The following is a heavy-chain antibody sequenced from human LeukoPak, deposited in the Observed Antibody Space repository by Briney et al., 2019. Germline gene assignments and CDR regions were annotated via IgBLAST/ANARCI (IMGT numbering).Heavy chain of an antibody. CDR3: ARDRGGWPDY. Sequence: GGSLRLSCAASGFTFSSYEMNWVRQAPGKGLEWVSYISSSGSTIYYADSVKGRFTISRDNAKNSLYLQLNSLRPEDTGLYYCARDRGGWPDYWGQGTLVTVSS. D-gene: IGHD6-19*01. CDR2: ISSSGSTI. V-gene: IGHV3-48*03. J-gene: IGHJ4*02. CDR1: GFTFSSYE.